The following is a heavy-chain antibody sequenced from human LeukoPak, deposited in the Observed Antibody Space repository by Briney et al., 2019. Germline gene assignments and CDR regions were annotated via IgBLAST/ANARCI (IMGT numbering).Heavy chain of an antibody. J-gene: IGHJ6*03. CDR2: IKQDGSEK. Sequence: GGSLRLSCAASGFTLSNYWMSWVRQAPGKGLEWVANIKQDGSEKYIVDSVKGRFTISRDNAKNSLYLQMNSLRAEDTAVYYCARYRGSYYMDVWGKGTTVTVSS. CDR1: GFTLSNYW. D-gene: IGHD5-12*01. CDR3: ARYRGSYYMDV. V-gene: IGHV3-7*01.